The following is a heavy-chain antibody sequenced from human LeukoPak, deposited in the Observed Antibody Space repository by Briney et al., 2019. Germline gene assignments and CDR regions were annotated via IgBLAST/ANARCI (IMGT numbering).Heavy chain of an antibody. Sequence: SETLSLSCTVSGGSISSGTSDWTWIRQPAGKGLEWIGRMYTSGTPNYTPSLKSRVTISMDTSKNQFYLRLSSVTAADTAVYYCARELDYYDSSGYSTFDYWGQGTLVTVSS. J-gene: IGHJ4*02. CDR2: MYTSGTP. CDR1: GGSISSGTSD. D-gene: IGHD3-22*01. V-gene: IGHV4-61*02. CDR3: ARELDYYDSSGYSTFDY.